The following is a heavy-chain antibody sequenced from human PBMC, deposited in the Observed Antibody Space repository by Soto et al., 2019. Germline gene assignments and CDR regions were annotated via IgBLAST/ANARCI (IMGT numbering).Heavy chain of an antibody. CDR3: ARHDDILTGYYTMDY. CDR2: IYYSGST. D-gene: IGHD3-9*01. J-gene: IGHJ4*02. Sequence: PSETLSLTCTVSGGSISSYYWSWIRQPPGKGLEWIGYIYYSGSTNYNPSIKSRVTISVDTSKNQFSLKLSSVTAADTSVYYCARHDDILTGYYTMDYWGQGTLVTVSS. V-gene: IGHV4-59*08. CDR1: GGSISSYY.